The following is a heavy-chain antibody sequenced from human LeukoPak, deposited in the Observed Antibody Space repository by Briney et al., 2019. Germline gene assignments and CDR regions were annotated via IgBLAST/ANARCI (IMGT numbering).Heavy chain of an antibody. Sequence: MSSETLSLTCTVSGGSISSYYWSWIRQPPGKGLEWIGYIYYSGSTNYNPSLKSRVTISVDTSKNQFSLKLSSVTAADTAVYYCARGRFNGFPVHSYDILTGYYMDVWGKGTTVTVSS. CDR1: GGSISSYY. J-gene: IGHJ6*03. CDR3: ARGRFNGFPVHSYDILTGYYMDV. V-gene: IGHV4-59*12. CDR2: IYYSGST. D-gene: IGHD3-9*01.